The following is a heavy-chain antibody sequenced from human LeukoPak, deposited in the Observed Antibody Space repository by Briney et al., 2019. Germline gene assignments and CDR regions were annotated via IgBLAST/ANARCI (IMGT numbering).Heavy chain of an antibody. J-gene: IGHJ3*02. V-gene: IGHV3-21*01. Sequence: PGGSLRLSCAASGFTFSSYSMNWVPQAPGKGLEWVSYISSNSSYIYYADSVKGRFTISRDNAKNSLYLQMNSLRAEDTAVYYCARYCSSTSCYADAFDIWGQGTMVTVSS. CDR2: ISSNSSYI. D-gene: IGHD2-2*01. CDR1: GFTFSSYS. CDR3: ARYCSSTSCYADAFDI.